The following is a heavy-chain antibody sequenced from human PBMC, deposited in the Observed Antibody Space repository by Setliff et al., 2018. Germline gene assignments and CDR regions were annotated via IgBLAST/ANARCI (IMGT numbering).Heavy chain of an antibody. V-gene: IGHV3-15*01. D-gene: IGHD3-3*01. CDR1: GFTFNNAW. CDR3: TTLPRNYDFWSSSYYYYMDV. Sequence: GESLKISCAASGFTFNNAWMTWVRQAPGKGLEWAGRIKSKTDGGTTDYAAPVKGRFTISRDDSKNTLYLQMNSLKTEDTAVCYCTTLPRNYDFWSSSYYYYMDVWGKGTTVTVSS. CDR2: IKSKTDGGTT. J-gene: IGHJ6*03.